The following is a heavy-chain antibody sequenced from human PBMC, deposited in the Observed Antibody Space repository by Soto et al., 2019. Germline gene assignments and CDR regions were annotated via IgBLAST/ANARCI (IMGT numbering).Heavy chain of an antibody. D-gene: IGHD3-22*01. CDR2: ISAYNGNT. V-gene: IGHV1-18*01. J-gene: IGHJ5*02. CDR3: ARDPGIVVVITRGVREYWFDP. Sequence: QVQLVQSGAEVKKPGASVKVSCKASGYTLTSYGISWVRQAPGQGLEWMGWISAYNGNTNYAQKLQGRVTMTTDTSTSTAYMELRSLRSDDTAVYYCARDPGIVVVITRGVREYWFDPWGQGTLVTVSS. CDR1: GYTLTSYG.